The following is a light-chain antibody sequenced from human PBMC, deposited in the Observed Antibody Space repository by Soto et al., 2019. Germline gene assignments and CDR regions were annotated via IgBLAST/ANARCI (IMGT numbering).Light chain of an antibody. CDR1: SSDVGGYNL. CDR3: TSFPRKSTHV. Sequence: QSALTQPASVCGSPGQSITISCTGTSSDVGGYNLVSWYQQHPGKAPNFIIYQVSHRPSGVSSRFSGSKSGNTASLTISGLRAEDEADYYCTSFPRKSTHVFGTGTKVTVL. CDR2: QVS. J-gene: IGLJ1*01. V-gene: IGLV2-14*01.